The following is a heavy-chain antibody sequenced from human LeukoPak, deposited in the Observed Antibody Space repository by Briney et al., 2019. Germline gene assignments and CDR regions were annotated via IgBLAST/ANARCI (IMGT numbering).Heavy chain of an antibody. Sequence: PSETLSLTCAVSTGSITSNNWWIWVRQSPEKGLEWIGEIYHSGSTNYNPSLKSRVTISVDTSKNQFSLKLSSVTAADTAVYYCARHADYYDSKYFDYWGQGTLVTVSS. CDR2: IYHSGST. J-gene: IGHJ4*02. CDR1: TGSITSNNW. CDR3: ARHADYYDSKYFDY. V-gene: IGHV4-4*02. D-gene: IGHD3-22*01.